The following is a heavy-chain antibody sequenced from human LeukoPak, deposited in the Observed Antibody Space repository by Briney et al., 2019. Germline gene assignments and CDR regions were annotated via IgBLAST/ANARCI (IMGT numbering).Heavy chain of an antibody. Sequence: PGGSLRLSCAASGFTFSSYAMHWVRQAPGKGLEWVANINQDGGGRYYVDSVKGRFTISRDNSKNTLYLQMNSLTAEDTAVYYCVRGWQQLGSWGRGTLVTVSS. CDR1: GFTFSSYA. V-gene: IGHV3-7*03. CDR3: VRGWQQLGS. CDR2: INQDGGGR. D-gene: IGHD1-1*01. J-gene: IGHJ5*02.